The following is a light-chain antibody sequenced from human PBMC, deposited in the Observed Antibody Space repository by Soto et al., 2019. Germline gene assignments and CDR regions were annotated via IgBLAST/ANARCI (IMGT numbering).Light chain of an antibody. V-gene: IGKV1-5*01. J-gene: IGKJ1*01. CDR2: DDS. Sequence: DIQMTQSPSTLSASLGDSVTITCRASQSISSWLAWYQQKTGKAPKLLIYDDSSLESGVPSRLSGSGSGTELNLTISRLQPDDFAVYYCQHYITSLTTCGQGTKVDIK. CDR3: QHYITSLTT. CDR1: QSISSW.